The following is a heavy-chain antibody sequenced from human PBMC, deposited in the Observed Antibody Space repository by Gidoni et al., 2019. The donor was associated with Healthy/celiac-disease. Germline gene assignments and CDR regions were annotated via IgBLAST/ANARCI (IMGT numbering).Heavy chain of an antibody. CDR3: ARDGYIAAAAFWFDP. Sequence: QVRRVESGGGVVQPGRSLRLSCAASGFTFSSYAMHWVRQAPGKGLEWVAVLSYDGRNKYYADSVKGRFTISRDNSKNTLYLQMNSLRAEDTAVYYCARDGYIAAAAFWFDPWGQGTLVTVSS. J-gene: IGHJ5*02. D-gene: IGHD6-13*01. CDR2: LSYDGRNK. CDR1: GFTFSSYA. V-gene: IGHV3-30-3*01.